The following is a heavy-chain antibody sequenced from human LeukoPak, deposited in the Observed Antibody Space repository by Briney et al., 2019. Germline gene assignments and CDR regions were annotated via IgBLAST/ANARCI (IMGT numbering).Heavy chain of an antibody. CDR2: ISYDGSNK. V-gene: IGHV3-30*18. CDR1: GFTFSSYG. J-gene: IGHJ4*02. CDR3: AKGSGSSASFDY. Sequence: PGGSLRLSCAASGFTFSSYGMHWVRQAPGKGLEWVAVISYDGSNKYYADSVKGRFTISRDNSKNTLYLQMNSLRAEDTAVYYCAKGSGSSASFDYWGQGTLVTVSS. D-gene: IGHD3-10*01.